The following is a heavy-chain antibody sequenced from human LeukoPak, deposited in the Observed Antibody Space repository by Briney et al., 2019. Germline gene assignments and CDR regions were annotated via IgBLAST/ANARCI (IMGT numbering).Heavy chain of an antibody. V-gene: IGHV3-30*02. CDR2: LHYEGGKT. D-gene: IGHD2-2*01. CDR1: GFTFSNYG. Sequence: GGSLRLSCEATGFTFSNYGMHWVRQAPGKGLEWVAFLHYEGGKTYYTESVRGRFSVSRDNSKDARYLQLNSLRPENTPFYYCARYSTKYYYMDVWGKGTTVTVSS. J-gene: IGHJ6*03. CDR3: ARYSTKYYYMDV.